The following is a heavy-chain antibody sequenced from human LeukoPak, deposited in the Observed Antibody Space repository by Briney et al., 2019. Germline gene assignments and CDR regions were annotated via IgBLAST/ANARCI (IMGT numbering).Heavy chain of an antibody. CDR1: GYTFTSYG. D-gene: IGHD3-10*01. CDR3: ARDLDYYLDHGSGSYYWFDP. J-gene: IGHJ5*02. V-gene: IGHV1-18*04. CDR2: ISAYNGNT. Sequence: ASVKVSCKASGYTFTSYGISWVRQAPGQGLEWMGWISAYNGNTNYAQKLQGRVTMTTDISTSTAYMELRSLRSDDTAVYYCARDLDYYLDHGSGSYYWFDPWGQGTLVTVSS.